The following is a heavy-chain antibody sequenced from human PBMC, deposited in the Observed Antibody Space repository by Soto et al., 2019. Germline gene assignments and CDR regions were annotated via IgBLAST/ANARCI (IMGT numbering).Heavy chain of an antibody. CDR3: ARGPYGGPPGY. J-gene: IGHJ4*02. CDR2: INHSGST. V-gene: IGHV4-39*07. CDR1: GGSVSSGSYY. Sequence: PSETLSLTCTVSGGSVSSGSYYWSWIRQPPGKGLEWIGEINHSGSTNYNPSLKSRVTISVDTSKNQFSLKLSSVTAADTAVYYCARGPYGGPPGYWGQGTLVTVSS. D-gene: IGHD4-17*01.